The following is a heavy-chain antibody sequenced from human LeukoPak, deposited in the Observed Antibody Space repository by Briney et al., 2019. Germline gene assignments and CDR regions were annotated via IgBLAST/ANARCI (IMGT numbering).Heavy chain of an antibody. Sequence: ASVKVSCKASGYTFTSYGISWVRQAPGQGLEWMGWISAYNGNTNYAQKLQGRVTMTTDTSTSTAYMELRSLRSDDTAVYYCARDWEYGDYAPLVFQHWGQGTLVTVSS. V-gene: IGHV1-18*04. J-gene: IGHJ1*01. CDR1: GYTFTSYG. CDR2: ISAYNGNT. CDR3: ARDWEYGDYAPLVFQH. D-gene: IGHD4-17*01.